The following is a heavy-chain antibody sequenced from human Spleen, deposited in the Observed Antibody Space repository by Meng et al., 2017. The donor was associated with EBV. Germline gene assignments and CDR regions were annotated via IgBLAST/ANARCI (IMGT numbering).Heavy chain of an antibody. CDR2: VNPSGTT. CDR3: ATNVVTEKEVFDY. J-gene: IGHJ4*02. CDR1: GWSFSVFY. V-gene: IGHV4-34*01. Sequence: HVHLKQCGAGLLKPSDTLSLTCAVHGWSFSVFYWTWIRQAPGKGLEWIGEVNPSGTTSYNPSLKSRVTMSVDTSKNQFSLKLNSVTAADTAVYYCATNVVTEKEVFDYWGQGTLVTVSS. D-gene: IGHD2-21*02.